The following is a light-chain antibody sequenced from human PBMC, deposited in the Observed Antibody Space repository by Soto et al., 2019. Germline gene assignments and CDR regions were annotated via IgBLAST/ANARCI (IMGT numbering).Light chain of an antibody. CDR1: QNIYSN. V-gene: IGKV3-15*01. J-gene: IGKJ1*01. Sequence: EIVMTQSPATLSVSRGERATLSCRASQNIYSNVAWYQQRPGQAPRLLIYRASTRATGIPARFSGSGSGTEFTLTISSLQSEDFTVYSCLQYHNLWAVGQGTKVDIK. CDR2: RAS. CDR3: LQYHNLWA.